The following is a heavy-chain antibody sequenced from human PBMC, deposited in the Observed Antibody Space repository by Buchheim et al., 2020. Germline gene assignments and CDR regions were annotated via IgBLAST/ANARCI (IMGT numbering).Heavy chain of an antibody. Sequence: QVQLQESGPGLVKPSETLSLTCTVSGGSTSSYYWSWIRQPPGKGLEWIGYIYYSGSTNYNPSLKSRVTISVDTSKNQFSLKLSSVTAADTAVYYCAREGGSPNPYYFDYWGQGTL. V-gene: IGHV4-59*01. CDR2: IYYSGST. J-gene: IGHJ4*02. CDR3: AREGGSPNPYYFDY. CDR1: GGSTSSYY. D-gene: IGHD1-26*01.